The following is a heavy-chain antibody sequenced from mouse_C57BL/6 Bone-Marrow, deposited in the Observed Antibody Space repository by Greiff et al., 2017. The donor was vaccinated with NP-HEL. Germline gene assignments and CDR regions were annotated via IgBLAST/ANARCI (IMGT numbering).Heavy chain of an antibody. D-gene: IGHD2-4*01. CDR2: INPNNGGT. J-gene: IGHJ3*01. V-gene: IGHV1-26*01. CDR1: GYTFTDYY. CDR3: ARGDDYDVGFAY. Sequence: VQLQQSGPELVKPGASVKISCKASGYTFTDYYMNWVKQSHGKSLEWIGDINPNNGGTSYNQKFKGKATLTVDKSSSTAYMELRSLTSEDSAVYYCARGDDYDVGFAYWGQGTLVTVSA.